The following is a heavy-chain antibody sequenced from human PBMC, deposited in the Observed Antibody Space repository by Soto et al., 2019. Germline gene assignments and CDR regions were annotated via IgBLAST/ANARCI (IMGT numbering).Heavy chain of an antibody. CDR1: GFTFTSSA. V-gene: IGHV1-58*01. J-gene: IGHJ6*02. CDR3: AADRDCSSTSCYEGRYYYGMDV. Sequence: ASVKVSCKASGFTFTSSAVQWVRQARGQRLEWIGWIVVGSGNTNYAQKFQERVTITRDMSTSTAYMGLSSLRSEDTAVYYCAADRDCSSTSCYEGRYYYGMDVWGQGTTVTVSS. CDR2: IVVGSGNT. D-gene: IGHD2-2*01.